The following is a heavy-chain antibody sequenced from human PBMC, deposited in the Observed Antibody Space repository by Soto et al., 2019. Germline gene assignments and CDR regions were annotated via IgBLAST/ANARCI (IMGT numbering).Heavy chain of an antibody. CDR1: GFTFSSYW. CDR3: TRAVPLSGSYYFDY. Sequence: PGGSLRLSCAASGFTFSSYWMSWVRQAPGKGLEWVANIKQDGSEKYYVDSVKGRFTISRDNAKNSLYLQMNSLRAEDTAVYYCTRAVPLSGSYYFDYWGQGTLVTVSS. CDR2: IKQDGSEK. V-gene: IGHV3-7*01. J-gene: IGHJ4*02. D-gene: IGHD1-26*01.